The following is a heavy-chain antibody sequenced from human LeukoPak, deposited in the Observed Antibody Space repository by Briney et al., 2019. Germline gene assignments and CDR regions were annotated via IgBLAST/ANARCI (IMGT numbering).Heavy chain of an antibody. CDR1: GYTFSTYP. CDR3: ARDMGSNHWSFDY. CDR2: INTNTGNP. V-gene: IGHV7-4-1*02. D-gene: IGHD2-15*01. Sequence: ASVKVSCKASGYTFSTYPMNWVRQAPGQGLEWMGWINTNTGNPTYAQGFTGRFVFSLDTSVSTAYLQISSLKAEDTAVYYCARDMGSNHWSFDYWGQGTLVTVSS. J-gene: IGHJ4*02.